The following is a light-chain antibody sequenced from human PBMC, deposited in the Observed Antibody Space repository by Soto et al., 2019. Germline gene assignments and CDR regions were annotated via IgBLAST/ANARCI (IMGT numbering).Light chain of an antibody. V-gene: IGLV2-8*01. CDR1: SSDVGGYNY. Sequence: QSVLTQPPSASGSPGQSVTISCTGTSSDVGGYNYVSRYQQHPGKAPKLMIYEVSKRPSGVPDRFSGSKSGNTASLTVSGLRAEDEADYYCSSYADSNNLVFGGGTKLTV. CDR2: EVS. J-gene: IGLJ2*01. CDR3: SSYADSNNLV.